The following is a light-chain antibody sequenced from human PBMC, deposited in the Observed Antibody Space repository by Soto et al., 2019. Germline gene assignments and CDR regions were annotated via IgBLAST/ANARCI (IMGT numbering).Light chain of an antibody. CDR2: GAS. CDR1: QGVSSN. V-gene: IGKV3-15*01. J-gene: IGKJ1*01. CDR3: QQYNNWPPRGT. Sequence: EIVLTQSPATLSVSPGERATLSCRASQGVSSNLAWYQQKPGQGPSLLIYGASTRATGIPARFSGSGSGTEFTLNISSLQPEDFAIYYCQQYNNWPPRGTFGQGTKVEFK.